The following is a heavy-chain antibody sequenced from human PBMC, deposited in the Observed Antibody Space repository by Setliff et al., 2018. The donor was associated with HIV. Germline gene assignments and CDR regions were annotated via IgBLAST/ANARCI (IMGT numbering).Heavy chain of an antibody. V-gene: IGHV4-59*01. D-gene: IGHD2-2*01. CDR3: ARHNCGTTACYGVVV. J-gene: IGHJ3*01. CDR1: GGSISTYF. CDR2: IYYTGGT. Sequence: PSETLSLTCTVSGGSISTYFWSWVRQTPGKGLEWIGYIYYTGGTNYNPSLKSRVTMSVDTSKNHVSLKLSSVTAADTAVYYCARHNCGTTACYGVVVWGQGTMVTVSS.